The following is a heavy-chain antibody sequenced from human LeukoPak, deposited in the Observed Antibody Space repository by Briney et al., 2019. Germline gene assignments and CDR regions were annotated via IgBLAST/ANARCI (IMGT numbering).Heavy chain of an antibody. D-gene: IGHD3-16*01. CDR3: AKAGDRNYYMDV. CDR1: GFTFSRNW. Sequence: GGSLRLSCAASGFTFSRNWMSWVRQAPGKGLEWVANIKQDGSQKYYVDSVKGRFTISRDNSKNTLYLQMNSLRAEDTAVYYYAKAGDRNYYMDVWGKGTTVTVSS. CDR2: IKQDGSQK. V-gene: IGHV3-7*01. J-gene: IGHJ6*03.